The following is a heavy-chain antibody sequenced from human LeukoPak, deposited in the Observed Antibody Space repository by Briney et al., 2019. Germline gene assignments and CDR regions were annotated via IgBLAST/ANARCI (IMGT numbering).Heavy chain of an antibody. CDR1: GFSFSSYE. CDR2: MSSSGGTI. Sequence: GGSLRLTCAASGFSFSSYEMNWVRQAPGKGLEWVSYMSSSGGTIYYADSVKGRFTISRDNGKNSLYLQMNSLRAEDTAVYYCARGMTGSYFGHFDYWGQGTLVTVSS. V-gene: IGHV3-48*03. D-gene: IGHD1-26*01. J-gene: IGHJ4*02. CDR3: ARGMTGSYFGHFDY.